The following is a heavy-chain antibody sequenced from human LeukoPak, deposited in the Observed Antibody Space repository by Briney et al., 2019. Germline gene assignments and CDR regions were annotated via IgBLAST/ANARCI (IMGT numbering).Heavy chain of an antibody. J-gene: IGHJ6*02. CDR2: ISAYNGNT. V-gene: IGHV1-18*01. D-gene: IGHD2-15*01. CDR3: ARRYCSGGSCYSDGYYGMDV. Sequence: EASVKVSCKASGYTFTSYGISRVRQAPGQGLEWMGWISAYNGNTNYAQKLQGRVTMTTDTSTSTAYMELRSLRSDDTAVYYCARRYCSGGSCYSDGYYGMDVWGQGTTVTVSS. CDR1: GYTFTSYG.